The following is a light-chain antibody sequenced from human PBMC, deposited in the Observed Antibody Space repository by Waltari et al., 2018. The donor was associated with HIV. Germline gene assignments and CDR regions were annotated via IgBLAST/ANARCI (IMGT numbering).Light chain of an antibody. J-gene: IGKJ4*01. CDR2: GAF. CDR3: QQAQSFPHT. Sequence: DIQLAQSPSNVSAFVGGQVTITCRASRDISTSLAWYQFRPGRPPKLLIYGAFQLETGVPSRFGGAGSGTEFTLTITSLQPEDFATYFCQQAQSFPHTFGGGTRVGIK. V-gene: IGKV1-12*01. CDR1: RDISTS.